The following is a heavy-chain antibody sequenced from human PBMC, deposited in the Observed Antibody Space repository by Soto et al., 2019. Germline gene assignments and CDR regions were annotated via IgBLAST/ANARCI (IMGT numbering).Heavy chain of an antibody. CDR1: GVSISSSRYY. J-gene: IGHJ6*02. V-gene: IGHV4-39*01. CDR2: LYYSGST. CDR3: ARHVGDGSGSYYTLYYYYYGMDV. D-gene: IGHD3-10*01. Sequence: SETLSLTCTVSGVSISSSRYYWGWIRQPPGKGLEWIGSLYYSGSTYYNPSLNSRVTISVDTSKNQFSLKLSSVTAADTAVYYCARHVGDGSGSYYTLYYYYYGMDVWGQGTTVT.